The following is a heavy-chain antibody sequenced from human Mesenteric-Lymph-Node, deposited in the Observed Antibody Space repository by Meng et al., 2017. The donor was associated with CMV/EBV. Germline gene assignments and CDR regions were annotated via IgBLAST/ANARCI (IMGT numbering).Heavy chain of an antibody. CDR1: GFDFYNYI. Sequence: GGSLRLSCAASGFDFYNYIMNWVRQAPGKGLEWVSSISTTSSYQYYADSVEGRFTISRDNGKNSLYLQMDSLRAEDTAVYYCARVPPDGPYYDNWGQGTLVTVSS. V-gene: IGHV3-21*01. J-gene: IGHJ4*02. CDR2: ISTTSSYQ. D-gene: IGHD2-8*01. CDR3: ARVPPDGPYYDN.